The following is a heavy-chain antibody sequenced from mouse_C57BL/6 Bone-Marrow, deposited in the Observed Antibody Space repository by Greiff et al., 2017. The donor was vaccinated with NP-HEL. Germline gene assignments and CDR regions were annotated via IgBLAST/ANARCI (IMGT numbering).Heavy chain of an antibody. CDR1: GFTFSSYA. CDR3: ARERAYYGSSPFAY. Sequence: EVQLVESGGGLVKPGGSLKLSCAASGFTFSSYAISWVRQTPEKRLEWVATISDGGSYTYYPDNVKGRFTISRDNAKNNLYLQMSHLKSEDTAMYYCARERAYYGSSPFAYWGQGTLVTVSA. V-gene: IGHV5-4*01. J-gene: IGHJ3*01. CDR2: ISDGGSYT. D-gene: IGHD1-1*01.